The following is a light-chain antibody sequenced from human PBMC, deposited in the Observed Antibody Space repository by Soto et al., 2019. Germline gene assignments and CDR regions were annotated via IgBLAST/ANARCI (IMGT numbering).Light chain of an antibody. CDR3: SSYTSSSTVV. CDR1: SSDVGGYNY. CDR2: DVS. V-gene: IGLV2-14*01. J-gene: IGLJ2*01. Sequence: QSALTQPASVSGSPGQSITISCTGTSSDVGGYNYVSWYQQHPGKASKLMIYDVSNRPSGVSNRFSGSKSGNTASLTISGLQAEDEADYYCSSYTSSSTVVFSGGTKLTVL.